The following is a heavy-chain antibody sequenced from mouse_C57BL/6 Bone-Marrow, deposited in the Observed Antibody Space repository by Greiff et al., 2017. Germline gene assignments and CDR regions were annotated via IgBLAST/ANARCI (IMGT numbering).Heavy chain of an antibody. V-gene: IGHV5-9-1*02. CDR1: GFTFSSYA. D-gene: IGHD2-4*01. CDR3: TREGYDYDGYYAMDY. Sequence: VQLKESGEGLVKPGGSLKLSCAASGFTFSSYAMSWVRQTPEKRLEWVAYISSGGDYIYYADTVKGRFTISRDNARNTLYLQMSSLKSEDTAMYYCTREGYDYDGYYAMDYWGQGTSVTVSS. J-gene: IGHJ4*01. CDR2: ISSGGDYI.